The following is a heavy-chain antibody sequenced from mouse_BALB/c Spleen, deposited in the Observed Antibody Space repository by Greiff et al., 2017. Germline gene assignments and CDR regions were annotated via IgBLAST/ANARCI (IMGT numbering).Heavy chain of an antibody. CDR3: ARRVYGSSYWYFDV. CDR1: GYTFSSYW. Sequence: QVQLQQSGAELMKPGASVKISCKATGYTFSSYWIEWVKQRPGHGLEWIGEILPGSGSTNYNEKFKGKATFTADTSSNTAYMQLSSLTSEDSAVYYCARRVYGSSYWYFDVWGAGTTVTVSS. CDR2: ILPGSGST. J-gene: IGHJ1*01. D-gene: IGHD1-1*01. V-gene: IGHV1-9*01.